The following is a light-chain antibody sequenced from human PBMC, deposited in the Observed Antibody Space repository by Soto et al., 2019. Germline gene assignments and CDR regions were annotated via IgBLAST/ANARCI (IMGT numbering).Light chain of an antibody. Sequence: QSALTQPASVSGSPGQSITISCTGTSSDVGGYNFVSWYQQHPGKAPKLMIYDVSNLPSGVSNRFSGSKSGNTASLTISGLQAEDEADDYCSSYTSSSTLVFGGGTKVTVL. CDR3: SSYTSSSTLV. CDR1: SSDVGGYNF. CDR2: DVS. J-gene: IGLJ2*01. V-gene: IGLV2-14*03.